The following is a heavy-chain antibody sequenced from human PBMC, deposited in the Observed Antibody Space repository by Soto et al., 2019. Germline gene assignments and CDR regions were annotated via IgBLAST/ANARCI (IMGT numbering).Heavy chain of an antibody. D-gene: IGHD6-19*01. Sequence: GESLKISCAASGFTFSNYGMHWVRQAPGKGLEWVAVISYDGSNKYYADSVKGRFTISRDNSKNTLYLQMNSLRAEDTAVYYCAKEIYVAGTWGPFDYWGQGTLVTVSS. V-gene: IGHV3-30*18. CDR2: ISYDGSNK. J-gene: IGHJ4*02. CDR1: GFTFSNYG. CDR3: AKEIYVAGTWGPFDY.